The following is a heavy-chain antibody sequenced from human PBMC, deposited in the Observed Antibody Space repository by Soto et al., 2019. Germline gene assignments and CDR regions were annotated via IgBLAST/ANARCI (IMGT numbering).Heavy chain of an antibody. CDR1: GFIFSSYS. D-gene: IGHD1-1*01. CDR2: ISSSSSYI. J-gene: IGHJ6*02. CDR3: TRDRYNSNDPYYYYGMDV. Sequence: GGSLRLSCADSGFIFSSYSMNWVRQAPGKGLEWVSSISSSSSYIYYADSVKGRFTISRDNAKNSLYLQMNSLRAEDTAVYYYTRDRYNSNDPYYYYGMDVWGQGTTVTASS. V-gene: IGHV3-21*01.